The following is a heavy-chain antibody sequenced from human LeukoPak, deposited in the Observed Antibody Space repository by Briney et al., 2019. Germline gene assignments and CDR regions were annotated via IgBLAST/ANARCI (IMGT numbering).Heavy chain of an antibody. CDR1: SGSVISISYY. CDR2: IYYRGST. D-gene: IGHD3-16*01. J-gene: IGHJ4*02. V-gene: IGHV4-39*01. CDR3: VMYAVEYWGTYFDS. Sequence: SETLSLTCTVYSGSVISISYYWGWIRQYPGKGLEWIGNIYYRGSTYYNPSLKSRVTISVDTPKNQFSLKLSSVYAADTAGYYRVMYAVEYWGTYFDSWGQGSLVTVSS.